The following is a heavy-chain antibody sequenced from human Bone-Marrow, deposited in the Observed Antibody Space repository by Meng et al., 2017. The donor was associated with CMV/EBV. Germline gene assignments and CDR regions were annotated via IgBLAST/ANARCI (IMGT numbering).Heavy chain of an antibody. CDR2: INHSGST. Sequence: SETLSLTCAVYGGSFSGYYWSWIRQPPGKGLEWIGEINHSGSTNYNPSLKSRVTISVDTSKNQFSLKLSSVTAADTAVYYCARGPNYDFWSGYQYYFDYWGQGTLVTVSS. CDR1: GGSFSGYY. D-gene: IGHD3-3*01. CDR3: ARGPNYDFWSGYQYYFDY. J-gene: IGHJ4*02. V-gene: IGHV4-34*01.